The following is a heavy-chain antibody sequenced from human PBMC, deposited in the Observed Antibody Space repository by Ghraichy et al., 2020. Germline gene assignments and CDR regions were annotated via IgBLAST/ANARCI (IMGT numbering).Heavy chain of an antibody. CDR2: INSDGSST. V-gene: IGHV3-74*01. CDR1: GFTFSSYW. CDR3: ARGGGVVMNHDY. Sequence: GGSLRLSCAASGFTFSSYWMHWVRQAPGKGLVWVSRINSDGSSTSYADSVKGRFTISRDNAKNTLYLQMNSLRAEDTAVYYCARGGGVVMNHDYWGQGTLVTVSS. D-gene: IGHD3-16*01. J-gene: IGHJ4*02.